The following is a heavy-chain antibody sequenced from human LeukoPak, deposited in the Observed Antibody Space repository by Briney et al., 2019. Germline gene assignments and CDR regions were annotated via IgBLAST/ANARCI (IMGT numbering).Heavy chain of an antibody. CDR1: GGSISSYY. D-gene: IGHD3-3*01. CDR2: IYTSGST. V-gene: IGHV4-4*07. CDR3: ARDGFDFWSGYHISP. Sequence: SETLSLTCTVSGGSISSYYWSWIRQPAGKGLGWIGRIYTSGSTNYNPSLKSRVTMSVDTSKNQFSLKLSSVTAADTAVYYCARDGFDFWSGYHISPWGQGTLVTVSS. J-gene: IGHJ5*02.